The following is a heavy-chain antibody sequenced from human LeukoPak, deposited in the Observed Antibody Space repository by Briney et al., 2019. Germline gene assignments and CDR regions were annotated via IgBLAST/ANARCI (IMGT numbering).Heavy chain of an antibody. D-gene: IGHD3-9*01. J-gene: IGHJ4*02. CDR2: ISCDGRNK. Sequence: GRSLRLSCAASGFTFSSYALHWFRQAPGKGLEWVAVISCDGRNKYYGESMKGRFTISRDNSKNILSLQMDSRSGEDEVCDYCVRDGAVYYDILTGDYHLGYWGQGTLVT. CDR3: VRDGAVYYDILTGDYHLGY. CDR1: GFTFSSYA. V-gene: IGHV3-30*01.